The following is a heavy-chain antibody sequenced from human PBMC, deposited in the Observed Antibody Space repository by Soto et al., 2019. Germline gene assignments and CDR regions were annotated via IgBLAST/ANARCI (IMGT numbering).Heavy chain of an antibody. CDR1: GFSFRSYW. V-gene: IGHV3-74*01. D-gene: IGHD3-9*01. CDR2: ISSDGTTT. CDR3: AREYYGVLTGYYNDY. J-gene: IGHJ4*02. Sequence: EVQLVESGGGLVQSGGSLGLSCVASGFSFRSYWMHWVRQAPGKGLVWVARISSDGTTTTYADSANGRFTVSRDNAVNTLYLQMSSLRAEDTAVYYCAREYYGVLTGYYNDYWGPGTLVTVSS.